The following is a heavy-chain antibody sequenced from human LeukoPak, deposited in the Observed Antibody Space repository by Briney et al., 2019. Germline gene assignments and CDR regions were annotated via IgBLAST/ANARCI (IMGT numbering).Heavy chain of an antibody. CDR2: FSGTYSIT. CDR3: AKSKTGSVTTSFDY. V-gene: IGHV3-23*01. CDR1: GFAFTDYA. Sequence: GGSLRLSCAASGFAFTDYAMNWVRQTPGKGLQWVSGFSGTYSITHYADSVKGRFTISGDNSKNTLLLQMNSLRVDDTAVYYCAKSKTGSVTTSFDYWGQGALVTVSS. D-gene: IGHD1-1*01. J-gene: IGHJ4*02.